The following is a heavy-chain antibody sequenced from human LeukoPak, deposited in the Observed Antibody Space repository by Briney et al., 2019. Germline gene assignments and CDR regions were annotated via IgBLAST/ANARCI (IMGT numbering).Heavy chain of an antibody. CDR1: GYTFTSYD. CDR3: ARVREYSGYVLFDY. CDR2: MNPNSGNT. J-gene: IGHJ4*02. V-gene: IGHV1-8*01. D-gene: IGHD5-12*01. Sequence: VASVKVSCKASGYTFTSYDINWVRQATGQGLEWMGWMNPNSGNTGYAQKFQGRVTMTRDTSISTAYMELSRLRSDDTAVYYCARVREYSGYVLFDYWGQGTLVTVSS.